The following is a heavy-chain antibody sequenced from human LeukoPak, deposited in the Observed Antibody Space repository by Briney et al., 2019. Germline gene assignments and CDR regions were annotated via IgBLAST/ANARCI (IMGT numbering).Heavy chain of an antibody. Sequence: GGSLRLSCAASGFTLSTYDMHWVRQPTGEGLEWVSIIYRAGDTYYPGSVKGRSTISRDNVKNSLYLQMNSLRAEDTAVYYCAREMSGSNDALDIWGQGTMVTVSS. D-gene: IGHD3-10*01. CDR2: IYRAGDT. J-gene: IGHJ3*02. V-gene: IGHV3-13*01. CDR1: GFTLSTYD. CDR3: AREMSGSNDALDI.